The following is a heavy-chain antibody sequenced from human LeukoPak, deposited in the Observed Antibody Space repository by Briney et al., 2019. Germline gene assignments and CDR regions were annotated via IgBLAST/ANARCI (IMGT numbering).Heavy chain of an antibody. CDR2: IGTAGDT. D-gene: IGHD4-17*01. V-gene: IGHV3-13*01. Sequence: GGSPRLSCAASGFTFSSYDMHWVRQATGKGLEWVSTIGTAGDTYYAGSVKGRFTISRDNAKNSLYLQMNSLRAEDTAVYYCARGVTSIDYWGQGTLVTVSS. CDR3: ARGVTSIDY. J-gene: IGHJ4*02. CDR1: GFTFSSYD.